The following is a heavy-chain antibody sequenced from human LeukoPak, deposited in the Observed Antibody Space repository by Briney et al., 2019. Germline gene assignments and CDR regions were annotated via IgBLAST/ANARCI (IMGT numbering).Heavy chain of an antibody. V-gene: IGHV4-59*01. D-gene: IGHD5-18*01. J-gene: IGHJ4*02. CDR2: IYYSGST. CDR1: GGSISSYY. Sequence: SETLSLTCTVSGGSISSYYWSWIRQPPGKGLEWIGYIYYSGSTNYNPSLKSRVTISVDTSKNQFSLKLSPVTAADTAVYYCARDLYPGYPGRNWGQGTLVTVSS. CDR3: ARDLYPGYPGRN.